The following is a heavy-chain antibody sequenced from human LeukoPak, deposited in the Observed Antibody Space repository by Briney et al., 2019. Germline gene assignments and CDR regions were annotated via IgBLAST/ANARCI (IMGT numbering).Heavy chain of an antibody. CDR1: GFSVISNY. Sequence: GGSLRLSCAASGFSVISNYMSWVRQVPGKGLERVSTIYSDGSTYYADSVKGRFTISRDNSKNTLYLQMSSLRVEDTAVYYCARGYSSRAGTTDCCPLDYWGQGILVTVSS. V-gene: IGHV3-66*01. CDR3: ARGYSSRAGTTDCCPLDY. J-gene: IGHJ4*02. D-gene: IGHD2-21*02. CDR2: IYSDGST.